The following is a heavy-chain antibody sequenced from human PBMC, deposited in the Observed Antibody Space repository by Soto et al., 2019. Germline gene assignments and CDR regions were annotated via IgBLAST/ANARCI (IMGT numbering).Heavy chain of an antibody. CDR2: IYYSGST. Sequence: QVQLQESGPGLVKPSETLSLTCTVSGGSVSSGSYYWSWIRQPPGKGLEWIGYIYYSGSTNYNPSRKSRVTISVDTSKNQFSLKLSSVTAADTAVYYCARGGGYSYGWADFDYWGQGTLVTVSS. D-gene: IGHD5-18*01. CDR3: ARGGGYSYGWADFDY. J-gene: IGHJ4*02. V-gene: IGHV4-61*01. CDR1: GGSVSSGSYY.